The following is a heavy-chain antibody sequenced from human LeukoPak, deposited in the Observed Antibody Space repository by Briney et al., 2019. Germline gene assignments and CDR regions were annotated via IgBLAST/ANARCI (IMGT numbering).Heavy chain of an antibody. CDR2: IVVGTGKT. CDR3: ASSPGPSTTVVTTPTDAFDI. J-gene: IGHJ3*02. CDR1: GFTNSNSS. D-gene: IGHD4-23*01. V-gene: IGHV1-58*01. Sequence: TSVKVSCKASGFTNSNSSVQWVRQARGQRPEWIGWIVVGTGKTNYAQRLQERVTITRDMSTGTVDMELSSLRSEDTAVYYCASSPGPSTTVVTTPTDAFDIWGQGTMVTVSS.